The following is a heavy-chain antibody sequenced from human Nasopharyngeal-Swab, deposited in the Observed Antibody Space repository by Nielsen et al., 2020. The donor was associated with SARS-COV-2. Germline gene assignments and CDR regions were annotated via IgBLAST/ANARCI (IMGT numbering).Heavy chain of an antibody. J-gene: IGHJ5*02. D-gene: IGHD6-19*01. CDR1: GFTFSSYA. V-gene: IGHV3-20*01. CDR2: ISGSGGST. Sequence: GGSLRLSCAASGFTFSSYAMSWVRQAPGKGLEWVSAISGSGGSTGYADSVKGRFTISRDNAKNSLYLQMNSLRAEDTALYHCARGEQWLFDPWGQGTLVTVSS. CDR3: ARGEQWLFDP.